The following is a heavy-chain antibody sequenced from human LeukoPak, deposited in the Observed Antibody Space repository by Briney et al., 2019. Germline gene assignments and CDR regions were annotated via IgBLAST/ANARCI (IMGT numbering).Heavy chain of an antibody. CDR2: ISGSGGST. D-gene: IGHD2-2*02. CDR1: GFTYSNYA. CDR3: AKDRIVVVPAAIPFDY. J-gene: IGHJ4*02. V-gene: IGHV3-23*01. Sequence: GGSLRLSCAASGFTYSNYAMSWVRQAPGKGLEWVSAISGSGGSTYYADSVKGRFTISRDNSKNTLYLQMNGLRAEDTAVYYCAKDRIVVVPAAIPFDYWGQGTLVTVSS.